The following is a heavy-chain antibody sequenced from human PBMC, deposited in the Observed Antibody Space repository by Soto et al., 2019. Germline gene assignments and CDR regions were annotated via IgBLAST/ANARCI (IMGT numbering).Heavy chain of an antibody. Sequence: TSETLSLTCSVSGGSLSGSYWSWIRQSPGKGLEWLGYVYYTGSTNYSPSLRSRVSISVDTSKNEFSLRLSSVTAADTAVYFCARSVAVPGAHIDYWGQGTQVTSPQ. CDR3: ARSVAVPGAHIDY. CDR2: VYYTGST. D-gene: IGHD6-19*01. V-gene: IGHV4-59*01. CDR1: GGSLSGSY. J-gene: IGHJ4*02.